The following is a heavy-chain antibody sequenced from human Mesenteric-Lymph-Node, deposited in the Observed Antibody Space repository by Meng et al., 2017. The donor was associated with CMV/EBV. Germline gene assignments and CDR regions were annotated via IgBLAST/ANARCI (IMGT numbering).Heavy chain of an antibody. CDR1: GGTFSSYT. Sequence: SVKVSCKASGGTFSSYTISWVRQAPGQGLGWMGRIIPILGIANYAQKFQGRVTITADKSTSTAYMELSSLRSEDTAVYYCARDGQWLVADYYYGMDVWGQGTTVTVSS. V-gene: IGHV1-69*04. J-gene: IGHJ6*02. CDR2: IIPILGIA. CDR3: ARDGQWLVADYYYGMDV. D-gene: IGHD6-19*01.